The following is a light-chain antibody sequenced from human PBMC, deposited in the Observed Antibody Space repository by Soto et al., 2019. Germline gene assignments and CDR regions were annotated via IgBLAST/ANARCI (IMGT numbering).Light chain of an antibody. CDR3: SSYTSSSTLGVV. Sequence: QCALTQPASVSGSPGQSITISWTGTSSDVGGYNYVSWYQQHPGKAPKLMMYDVSNRPSGVSNRCSGSKSGNTASLTISGGQAEDEADYYCSSYTSSSTLGVVFGGGTQLTVL. CDR1: SSDVGGYNY. V-gene: IGLV2-14*03. J-gene: IGLJ2*01. CDR2: DVS.